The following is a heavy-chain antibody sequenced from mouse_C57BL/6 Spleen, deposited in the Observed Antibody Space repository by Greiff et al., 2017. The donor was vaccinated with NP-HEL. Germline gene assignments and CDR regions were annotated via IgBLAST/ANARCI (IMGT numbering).Heavy chain of an antibody. Sequence: VQLQQSGPELVKPGASVKIPCKASGYTFTDYNMDWVKQSHGKSLEWIGDINPNNGGTIYNQKFKGKATLTVDKSSSTAYMELRSLTSEDTAVYYCARSPYYRNYGEVDYWGQGTSVTVSS. CDR2: INPNNGGT. CDR1: GYTFTDYN. D-gene: IGHD2-5*01. J-gene: IGHJ4*01. CDR3: ARSPYYRNYGEVDY. V-gene: IGHV1-18*01.